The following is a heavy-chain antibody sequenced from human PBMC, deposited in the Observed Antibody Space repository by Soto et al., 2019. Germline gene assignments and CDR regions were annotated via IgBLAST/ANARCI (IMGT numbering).Heavy chain of an antibody. CDR2: IIPILGIA. CDR1: GGTFSSYT. CDR3: VRGDGAAAGTRSDY. D-gene: IGHD6-13*01. Sequence: QVQLVQSGAEVKKPGSSVKVSCKASGGTFSSYTISWVRQAPGQGLEWMGRIIPILGIANYAQKFQGRVTITADKSTSTAYMELSSLGSEDTAVYYCVRGDGAAAGTRSDYWGQGTLVTVSS. J-gene: IGHJ4*02. V-gene: IGHV1-69*02.